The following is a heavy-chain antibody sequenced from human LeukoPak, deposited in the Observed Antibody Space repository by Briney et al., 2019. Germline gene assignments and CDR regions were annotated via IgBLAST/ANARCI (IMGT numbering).Heavy chain of an antibody. J-gene: IGHJ4*02. Sequence: GGSLRLSCAASGFTFSSYWMSWVRQAPGQGLEWVANIKQDGSEKYYVDSVKGRFTISRDNAKNSLYLQMNSLRAEDTAVYYCATYGWFGYYFDYWGQGTLVTVSS. V-gene: IGHV3-7*05. CDR1: GFTFSSYW. CDR2: IKQDGSEK. D-gene: IGHD3-10*01. CDR3: ATYGWFGYYFDY.